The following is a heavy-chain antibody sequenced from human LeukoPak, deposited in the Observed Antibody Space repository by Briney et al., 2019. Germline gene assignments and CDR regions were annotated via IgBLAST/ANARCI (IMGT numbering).Heavy chain of an antibody. J-gene: IGHJ3*02. V-gene: IGHV3-9*03. CDR3: AKDMSSSSRDDALDI. CDR2: ISWNSGSI. Sequence: PGGSLRLSCAASGFTFDDYAMHWVRQAPGKGLEWVSGISWNSGSIGYADSVKGRFTITRDNAKNSLYLQMNSLRAEDMALYYCAKDMSSSSRDDALDIWGQGTMVTVSS. CDR1: GFTFDDYA. D-gene: IGHD6-13*01.